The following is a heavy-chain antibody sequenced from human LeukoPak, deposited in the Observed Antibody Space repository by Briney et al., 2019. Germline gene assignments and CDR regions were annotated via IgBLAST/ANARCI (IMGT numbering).Heavy chain of an antibody. CDR1: GYTFTVYY. D-gene: IGHD4-11*01. Sequence: ASVKVSCKASGYTFTVYYMHWVRQAPGQGREWMGWINPNSGGTNYAQKFQGRVTMTRDTSISTAYMELSRLRSDDTAVYYCARGSVRTTVTTGGDYWGQGTLVTVSS. J-gene: IGHJ4*02. CDR2: INPNSGGT. V-gene: IGHV1-2*02. CDR3: ARGSVRTTVTTGGDY.